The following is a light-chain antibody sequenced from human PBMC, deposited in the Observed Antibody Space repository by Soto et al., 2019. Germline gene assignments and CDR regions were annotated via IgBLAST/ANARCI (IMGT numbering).Light chain of an antibody. J-gene: IGLJ2*01. CDR1: SSDVGGYNY. CDR2: EVS. V-gene: IGLV2-14*01. Sequence: QSALTQPASVSGSPGQSITISCTGTSSDVGGYNYVSWYQQHPGKAPKLMIYEVSNRPSGVSNRFSGSTSGNTASLTISGLQAEDEADYYCSSYTSSSTLVFGGGTKLTVL. CDR3: SSYTSSSTLV.